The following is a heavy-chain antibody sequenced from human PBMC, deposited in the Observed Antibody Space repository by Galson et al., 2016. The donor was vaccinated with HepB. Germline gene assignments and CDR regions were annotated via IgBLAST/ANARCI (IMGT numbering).Heavy chain of an antibody. D-gene: IGHD3-22*01. J-gene: IGHJ4*02. Sequence: SLRLSCAASGFTFSKYAMHWVRQTPGKGLEWVAIISYDGSNHYYADSVKGRFTISRDNAQNALYLQMNSLRAEDTALYYCAKSYYEPREMPDYWGQGTLVTVSS. CDR1: GFTFSKYA. CDR3: AKSYYEPREMPDY. CDR2: ISYDGSNH. V-gene: IGHV3-30*18.